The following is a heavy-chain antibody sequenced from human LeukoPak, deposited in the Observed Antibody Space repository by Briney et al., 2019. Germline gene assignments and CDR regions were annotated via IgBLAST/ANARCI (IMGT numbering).Heavy chain of an antibody. D-gene: IGHD1-26*01. CDR1: GFSFSDSA. V-gene: IGHV3-73*01. CDR3: TRFASVGPKRFAFDI. J-gene: IGHJ3*02. CDR2: IKDKTNNYAT. Sequence: GGSLRLSCAASGFSFSDSAIHWVRQASGKGLEWVGRIKDKTNNYATAYAASVQGRVTISRDDSRNTAYLQMNSLKIDDTAVYYCTRFASVGPKRFAFDIWGQGTMVTVSS.